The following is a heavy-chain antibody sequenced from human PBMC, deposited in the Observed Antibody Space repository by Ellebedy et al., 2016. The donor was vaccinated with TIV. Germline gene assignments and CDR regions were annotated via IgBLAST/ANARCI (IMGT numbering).Heavy chain of an antibody. Sequence: PGGSLRLSCAASGFTFSNNPMTWVRQAPGKGPEWVSNISPGGDSSALADSVKGRFTVSRDNSKNTLYLQLNSLRDEDTAIYYCARVIGSCSGPSCHGVDSWGPGTLVTVSS. J-gene: IGHJ4*02. CDR3: ARVIGSCSGPSCHGVDS. D-gene: IGHD2-15*01. CDR1: GFTFSNNP. CDR2: ISPGGDSS. V-gene: IGHV3-23*01.